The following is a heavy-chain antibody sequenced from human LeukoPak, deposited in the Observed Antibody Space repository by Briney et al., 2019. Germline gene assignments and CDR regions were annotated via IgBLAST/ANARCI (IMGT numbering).Heavy chain of an antibody. Sequence: ASVKVSCKASGYTFTGYYMHWVRQAPGQGLEWMGWINPNSGGTNYAQKFQGRVTMTRDTSISTAYMKLSRLRSDDTAVYYCARDPGSYYDSSGTEYWGQGTLVTVSS. CDR3: ARDPGSYYDSSGTEY. CDR1: GYTFTGYY. J-gene: IGHJ4*02. V-gene: IGHV1-2*02. D-gene: IGHD3-22*01. CDR2: INPNSGGT.